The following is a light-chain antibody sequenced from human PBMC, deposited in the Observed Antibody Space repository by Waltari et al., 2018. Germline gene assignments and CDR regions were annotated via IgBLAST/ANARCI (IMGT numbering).Light chain of an antibody. V-gene: IGLV8-61*01. CDR3: LLYMPSGDWL. CDR1: SGSVSTTSY. CDR2: STN. J-gene: IGLJ3*02. Sequence: QTVVTQEPSFSVSPGGTVTLTCGLSSGSVSTTSYPSWYQQTPGQAPRTLIYSTNSRSSGVPDRFSGSILGNKAALIITGAQAVDASDYYCLLYMPSGDWLFGGGTKLTVL.